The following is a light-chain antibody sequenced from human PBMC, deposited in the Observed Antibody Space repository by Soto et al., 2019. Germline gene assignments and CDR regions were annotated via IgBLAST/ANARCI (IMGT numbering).Light chain of an antibody. Sequence: SYELTQPPSVSVAPGKTARITCGGNNIGSKSVHWYQQKPGQAPVLVIYYASDRPSGIPERFSGSNSGNTATLTISRVEAGDEAHYYCQVWDSRSDHVVFGGGTQLTV. CDR3: QVWDSRSDHVV. CDR1: NIGSKS. J-gene: IGLJ2*01. V-gene: IGLV3-21*04. CDR2: YAS.